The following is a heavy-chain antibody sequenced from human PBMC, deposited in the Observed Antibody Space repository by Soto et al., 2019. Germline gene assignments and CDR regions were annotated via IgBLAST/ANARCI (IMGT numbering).Heavy chain of an antibody. CDR1: GGSISSGDYY. CDR2: IYYSGST. Sequence: PSETLSLTCTVSGGSISSGDYYWSWIRQPPGKGLEWIGYIYYSGSTYYNPSLKSRVTISVDTSKNQFSLKLSSVTAADTAVYYCAREEGSGYAPKFDYWGQGTLVTVSS. V-gene: IGHV4-30-4*01. D-gene: IGHD5-12*01. CDR3: AREEGSGYAPKFDY. J-gene: IGHJ4*02.